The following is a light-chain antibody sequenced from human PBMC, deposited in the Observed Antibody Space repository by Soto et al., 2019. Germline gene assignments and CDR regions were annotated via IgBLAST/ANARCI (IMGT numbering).Light chain of an antibody. Sequence: QSALTQPASVSGSPGQSITISCTGTSSDVGGYNYVSWYQQHPGKAPKLMIYEVSNRPSGVSNRFSGSKSGNTASLTISGLQAEDEADYYCSSYTISTPYVVFSGGTKLTVL. J-gene: IGLJ2*01. CDR1: SSDVGGYNY. V-gene: IGLV2-14*01. CDR3: SSYTISTPYVV. CDR2: EVS.